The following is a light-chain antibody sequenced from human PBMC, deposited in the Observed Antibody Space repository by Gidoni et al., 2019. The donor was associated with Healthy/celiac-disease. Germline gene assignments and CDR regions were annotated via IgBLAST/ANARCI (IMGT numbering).Light chain of an antibody. CDR3: SSYAGSNNYV. V-gene: IGLV2-8*01. Sequence: QSALTPPLSASGCPGQSVTISCTGTSSDVGGYNYVSWYQQHPGKAPKLMIYEVSKRPSGVPDRFSGSKSGNTASLTVSGLQAEDEADYDCSSYAGSNNYVFGTGTKVTVL. CDR2: EVS. CDR1: SSDVGGYNY. J-gene: IGLJ1*01.